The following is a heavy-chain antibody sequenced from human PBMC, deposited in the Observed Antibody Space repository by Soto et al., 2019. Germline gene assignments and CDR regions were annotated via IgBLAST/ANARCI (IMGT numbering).Heavy chain of an antibody. CDR3: ARDLWGYCGTDCYPLDV. CDR1: GGSISRYY. D-gene: IGHD2-21*02. CDR2: LYHTGST. Sequence: PSETLSLTCTVSGGSISRYYWSWIREPPGKGQEGIGYLYHTGSTIYNPSLKSRVTISVDTSKNQFSLKLNSLTAADTAVYYCARDLWGYCGTDCYPLDVWGQGTTVTVS. J-gene: IGHJ6*02. V-gene: IGHV4-59*01.